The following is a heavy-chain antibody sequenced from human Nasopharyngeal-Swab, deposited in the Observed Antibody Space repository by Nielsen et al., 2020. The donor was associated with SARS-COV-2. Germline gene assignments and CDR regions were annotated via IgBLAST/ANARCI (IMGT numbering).Heavy chain of an antibody. CDR3: ARGGRTRIQLWQGPPYGMDG. CDR2: IIPIFGTA. D-gene: IGHD5-18*01. Sequence: WVRQAPGQGLEWMGGIIPIFGTANYAQKFQGRVTITADESTSTAYMELSSLRSEDTAVYYCARGGRTRIQLWQGPPYGMDGWGQGTTVTSP. V-gene: IGHV1-69*01. J-gene: IGHJ6*02.